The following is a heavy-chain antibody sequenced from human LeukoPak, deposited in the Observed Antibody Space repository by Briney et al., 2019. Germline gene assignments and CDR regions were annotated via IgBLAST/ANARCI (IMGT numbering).Heavy chain of an antibody. CDR3: ARVTSVPGANAGDWFDP. D-gene: IGHD4/OR15-4a*01. CDR2: TYPGDSDT. J-gene: IGHJ5*02. Sequence: GESLKISCKGSGYSFTSYWIGWVRQMPGKDLEWMGITYPGDSDTRYSPSFQGQVTISADKSISTAYLQWSSLKASDTAMYYCARVTSVPGANAGDWFDPWGQGTLVTVSS. CDR1: GYSFTSYW. V-gene: IGHV5-51*01.